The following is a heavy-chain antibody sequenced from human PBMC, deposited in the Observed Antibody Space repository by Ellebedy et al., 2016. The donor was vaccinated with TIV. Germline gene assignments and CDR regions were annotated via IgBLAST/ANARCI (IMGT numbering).Heavy chain of an antibody. CDR2: ISYDGSIE. CDR3: ARAGSPLAASGLS. J-gene: IGHJ5*02. V-gene: IGHV3-30*03. CDR1: GFTFSSYD. D-gene: IGHD6-13*01. Sequence: GESLKISCAASGFTFSSYDMHWVRQAPVKGLEWVAVISYDGSIEYYEDSVKGRFTIYRDNSKNTLYLQMNSLRADDTAVYYCARAGSPLAASGLSWGQGTLVTVSS.